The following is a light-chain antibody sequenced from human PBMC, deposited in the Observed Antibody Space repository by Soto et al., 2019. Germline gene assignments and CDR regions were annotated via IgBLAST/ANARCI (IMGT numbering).Light chain of an antibody. CDR3: QQYNDWLS. CDR1: QSVSSN. Sequence: EIVMTQSPATLSVSPGERATLSCRASQSVSSNLAWYHQKPGQPPRLLIYDASTRATGLPARFSGSGSGTEFILTISSLQSEDFGVYFFQQYNDWLSFGGGTKVEIK. CDR2: DAS. V-gene: IGKV3-15*01. J-gene: IGKJ4*01.